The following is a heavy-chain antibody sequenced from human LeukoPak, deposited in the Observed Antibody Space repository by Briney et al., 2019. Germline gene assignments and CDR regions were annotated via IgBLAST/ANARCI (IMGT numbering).Heavy chain of an antibody. CDR2: ISSSGGST. J-gene: IGHJ4*02. D-gene: IGHD2-15*01. V-gene: IGHV3-23*01. Sequence: GGSLRLSCAASGFTFSSYAMSWVRQAPGKGLEWVSSISSSGGSTYYADSVKCRFTISRDNSKSTLYLQMNSLRAEDTAIYYCARRLDLGSIVVVVAATGCFDYWGQGTLVTVSS. CDR3: ARRLDLGSIVVVVAATGCFDY. CDR1: GFTFSSYA.